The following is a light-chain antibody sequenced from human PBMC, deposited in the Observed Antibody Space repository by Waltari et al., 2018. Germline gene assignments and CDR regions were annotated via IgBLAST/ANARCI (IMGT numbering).Light chain of an antibody. J-gene: IGKJ2*01. CDR3: QKYNNYPYT. Sequence: DIQLTQSPSTLSASVGDRVTITCRTSQTISNWLAWYQQKSGKAPNLLIYQASSLRSGVPSRFSGSGSWTEFTLTIRSLQPEDFATYYCQKYNNYPYTFGQGTKLEIK. CDR1: QTISNW. CDR2: QAS. V-gene: IGKV1-5*03.